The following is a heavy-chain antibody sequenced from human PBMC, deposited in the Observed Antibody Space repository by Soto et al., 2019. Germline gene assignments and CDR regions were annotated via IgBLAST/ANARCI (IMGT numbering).Heavy chain of an antibody. V-gene: IGHV4-28*01. CDR1: GYSISSSNW. Sequence: PSETLSLTCAVSGYSISSSNWWGWIRQPPGKGLEWIGYIYYSGSTYYNPSLKSRVTMSVDTSKNQFSLKLSSVTAVGTAVYYCARSYSRSWRGYFDYWGQGTLVTVSS. D-gene: IGHD6-6*01. J-gene: IGHJ4*02. CDR2: IYYSGST. CDR3: ARSYSRSWRGYFDY.